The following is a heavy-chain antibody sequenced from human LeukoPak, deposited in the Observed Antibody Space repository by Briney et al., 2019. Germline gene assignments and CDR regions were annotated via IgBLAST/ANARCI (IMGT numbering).Heavy chain of an antibody. J-gene: IGHJ4*02. CDR1: GFTFPNYW. D-gene: IGHD6-13*01. Sequence: GGSLRLSCAASGFTFPNYWMSWVRQAPGKGLEWMANIKQDGSEKYYVDSVRGRFTISRDNAKKSLYLQMNSLRPEDTAVYYCARDGISAALDYWGQGALVTVSS. CDR2: IKQDGSEK. CDR3: ARDGISAALDY. V-gene: IGHV3-7*01.